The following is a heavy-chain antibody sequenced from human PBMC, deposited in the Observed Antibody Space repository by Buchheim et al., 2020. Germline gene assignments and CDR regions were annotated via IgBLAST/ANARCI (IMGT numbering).Heavy chain of an antibody. CDR2: INSDGSIT. V-gene: IGHV3-74*01. Sequence: EVQLVESGGGLVQPGGSLRLSCAASGFTLSDYWMHWVRQAPGEGLVWVSRINSDGSITTYADSVEGRFTISRDKAKNTLYLQMNSLRAEDTAVYYCARDDYGDYKYYYGMDVWGQGTT. CDR3: ARDDYGDYKYYYGMDV. CDR1: GFTLSDYW. D-gene: IGHD4-17*01. J-gene: IGHJ6*02.